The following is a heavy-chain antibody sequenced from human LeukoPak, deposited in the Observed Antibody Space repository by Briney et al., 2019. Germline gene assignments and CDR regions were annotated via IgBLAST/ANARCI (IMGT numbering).Heavy chain of an antibody. J-gene: IGHJ5*02. D-gene: IGHD6-6*01. CDR2: IYYSGST. V-gene: IGHV4-59*11. Sequence: SETLSLTCTVSGGSISSHYWSWIRQPPGKGLEWIGYIYYSGSTNYNPSLKSRVTISVGTSKNQFSLKLSSVTAADTAVYYCARDRIAARPSPWHWFDPWGQGTLVTVSS. CDR3: ARDRIAARPSPWHWFDP. CDR1: GGSISSHY.